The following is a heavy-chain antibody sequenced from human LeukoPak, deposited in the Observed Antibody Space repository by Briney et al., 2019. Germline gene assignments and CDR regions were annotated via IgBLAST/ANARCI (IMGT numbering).Heavy chain of an antibody. CDR3: ASGQLWPYFDY. CDR2: ISSSGSTI. CDR1: GFTFSSYE. J-gene: IGHJ4*02. V-gene: IGHV3-48*03. Sequence: GGSLRLSCAASGFTFSSYEMNWVRQAPGKGLEWVSYISSSGSTIYYADSVKGRFTIPRDNAKNSLYLQMNSLRAEDTAVYYCASGQLWPYFDYWGQGTLVTVSS. D-gene: IGHD5-18*01.